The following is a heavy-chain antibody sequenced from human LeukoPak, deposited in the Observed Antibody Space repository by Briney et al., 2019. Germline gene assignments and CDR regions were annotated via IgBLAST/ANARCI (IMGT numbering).Heavy chain of an antibody. CDR1: GGSISSYY. CDR3: AREVGATPYNWFDP. CDR2: IYYSGST. J-gene: IGHJ5*02. D-gene: IGHD1-26*01. V-gene: IGHV4-59*01. Sequence: SETLSLTCTVSGGSISSYYWSWIRQPPGKGLEWIGYIYYSGSTNYNPSLKSRVTISVDTSKNQFSLKLSSVTAAGTAVYYCAREVGATPYNWFDPWGQGTLVTVSS.